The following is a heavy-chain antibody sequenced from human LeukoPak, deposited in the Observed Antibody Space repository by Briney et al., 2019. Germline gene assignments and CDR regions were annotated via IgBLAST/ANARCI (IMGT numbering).Heavy chain of an antibody. V-gene: IGHV4-38-2*01. Sequence: SETLSLTCAVSGYSISSGYYWGWIRQPPGKGLEWIGSFYHSGNSYYNPSPKSRVSISVDTSKNQFSLNLSSVTAADTALYYCARHDFYSNYPHNWFDPWGQGTLVTVSS. CDR2: FYHSGNS. J-gene: IGHJ5*02. D-gene: IGHD4-11*01. CDR3: ARHDFYSNYPHNWFDP. CDR1: GYSISSGYY.